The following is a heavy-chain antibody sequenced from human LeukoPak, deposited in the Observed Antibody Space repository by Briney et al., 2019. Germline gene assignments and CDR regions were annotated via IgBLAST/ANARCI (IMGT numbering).Heavy chain of an antibody. CDR1: GYTFTSYA. V-gene: IGHV1-3*01. D-gene: IGHD1-26*01. Sequence: ASVKVSCKASGYTFTSYAMHWVRQAPGHRLEWMGWINAGNGNTKYSQKFQGRVTTTRDTSASTAYMELSSLRSEDTAVYYCARDLYSGTSYYYYYGMDVWGQGTTVTVSS. CDR3: ARDLYSGTSYYYYYGMDV. CDR2: INAGNGNT. J-gene: IGHJ6*02.